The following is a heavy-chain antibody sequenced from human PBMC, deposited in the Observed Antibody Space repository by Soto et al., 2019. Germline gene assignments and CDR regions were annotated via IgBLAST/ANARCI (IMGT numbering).Heavy chain of an antibody. V-gene: IGHV3-74*01. D-gene: IGHD1-1*01. J-gene: IGHJ4*02. Sequence: EVELVESGGGLVQPGGSLRVSCAASGFTFETYWMHWVRQVPGKGLVWVARINNEGTSTSYADSVKGRFTISRDNAKNTLYLQMHSLRADDTAVYFCARGRWQLLDWGQGTLVTVSS. CDR2: INNEGTST. CDR1: GFTFETYW. CDR3: ARGRWQLLD.